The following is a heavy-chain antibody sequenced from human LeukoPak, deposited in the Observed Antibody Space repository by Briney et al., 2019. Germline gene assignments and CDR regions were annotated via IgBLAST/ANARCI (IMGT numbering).Heavy chain of an antibody. D-gene: IGHD3-3*01. CDR3: VRSGVPYYGSKDYKWPDASDI. V-gene: IGHV4-4*09. Sequence: PSEPQFLPCSVSAGSSSNYYWSWIRQPPGKGLEWIGHIHSNGSTSYNPSVKGRVSLSVDTSKNQFSLTLNSVSAADSGVYYCVRSGVPYYGSKDYKWPDASDIWGQGTMVTVSS. J-gene: IGHJ3*02. CDR1: AGSSSNYY. CDR2: IHSNGST.